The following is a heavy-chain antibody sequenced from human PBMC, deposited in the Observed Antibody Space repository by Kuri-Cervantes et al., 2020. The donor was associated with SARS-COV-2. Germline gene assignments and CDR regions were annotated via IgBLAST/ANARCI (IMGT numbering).Heavy chain of an antibody. CDR3: ARDLKRGGQVYYYMDV. CDR2: IFYRGSA. V-gene: IGHV4-30-4*08. Sequence: SETLSLTCTVSGGSISSGDYYWSWIRQPPGKGLEWIGYIFYRGSAYYNPSLKGRLSMSVDTSKNQFALKLSSVTAADTAVYYCARDLKRGGQVYYYMDVWGKGTTVTVSS. CDR1: GGSISSGDYY. J-gene: IGHJ6*03. D-gene: IGHD2-15*01.